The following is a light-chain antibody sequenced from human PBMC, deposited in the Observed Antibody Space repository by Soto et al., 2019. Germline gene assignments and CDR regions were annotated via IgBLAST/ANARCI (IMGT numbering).Light chain of an antibody. V-gene: IGLV2-14*01. CDR3: SSYTSSSTLV. J-gene: IGLJ2*01. CDR1: SSDVGGYNY. Sequence: QSALTQPASVSGSPGQSITISCTGTSSDVGGYNYVSWYQQHPGKAPKLMIYDVSNRPSWVSNRFSGSKSGNTASLTISGLQAEDEADYCCSSYTSSSTLVFGGGTQLTVL. CDR2: DVS.